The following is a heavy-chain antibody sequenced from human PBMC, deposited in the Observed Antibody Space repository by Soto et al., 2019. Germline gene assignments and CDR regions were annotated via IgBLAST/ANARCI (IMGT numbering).Heavy chain of an antibody. Sequence: VGSLRLSCAASGFTFSSYGMHWVRQAPGKGLEWVAVISYDGSNKYYADSVKGRFTISRDNSKNTLYLQMNSLRAEDTAVYYCAKGFIFGVVIYNWFDPWGQGTLVTVSS. V-gene: IGHV3-30*18. CDR1: GFTFSSYG. CDR2: ISYDGSNK. D-gene: IGHD3-3*02. J-gene: IGHJ5*02. CDR3: AKGFIFGVVIYNWFDP.